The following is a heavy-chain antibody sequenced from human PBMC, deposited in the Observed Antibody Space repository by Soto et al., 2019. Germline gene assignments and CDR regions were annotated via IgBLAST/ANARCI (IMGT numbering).Heavy chain of an antibody. V-gene: IGHV1-18*04. J-gene: IGHJ3*02. D-gene: IGHD1-1*01. Sequence: ASVKVSCKASGSTFTSYAISWVRQAPGQGLEWMGWISAYNGNTNYAQKLQGRVTMTTDISTSTAYMELRSLRSDDTAIYYCARDSPGVKLEILADSFDIWGQGTMVTVSS. CDR3: ARDSPGVKLEILADSFDI. CDR2: ISAYNGNT. CDR1: GSTFTSYA.